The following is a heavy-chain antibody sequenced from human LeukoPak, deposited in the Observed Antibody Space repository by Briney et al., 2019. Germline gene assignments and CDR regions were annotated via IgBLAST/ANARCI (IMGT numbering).Heavy chain of an antibody. CDR2: IYYSGST. Sequence: SETLSLTCTVSGGSISGGDYYRSWIRQPPGKGLEWIGYIYYSGSTYYNPSLKSRVTISVDTSKNQFSLKLSSVTAADTAVYYCARVYGGWFDPWGQGTLVTVSS. CDR3: ARVYGGWFDP. J-gene: IGHJ5*02. CDR1: GGSISGGDYY. D-gene: IGHD4-23*01. V-gene: IGHV4-30-4*08.